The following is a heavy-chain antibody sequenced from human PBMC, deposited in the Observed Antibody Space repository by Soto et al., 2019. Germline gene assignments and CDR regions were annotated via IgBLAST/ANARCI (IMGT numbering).Heavy chain of an antibody. D-gene: IGHD3-22*01. Sequence: QVQLVQSGAEVKKPGASVKVSCKASGYTFTSYAMHWVRQAPGQRLEWMGWINAGNGNTKYSQKFQGRVTITRDTSASTDYMELSSLRSEATAVYYCALDYYDSSGYYPRHYWGQGTLVTVSS. V-gene: IGHV1-3*01. CDR1: GYTFTSYA. CDR3: ALDYYDSSGYYPRHY. J-gene: IGHJ4*02. CDR2: INAGNGNT.